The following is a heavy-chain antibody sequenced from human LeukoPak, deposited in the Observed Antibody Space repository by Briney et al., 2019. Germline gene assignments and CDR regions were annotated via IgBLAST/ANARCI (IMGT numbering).Heavy chain of an antibody. CDR1: GGSISSSSYY. Sequence: SETLSLTCTVSGGSISSSSYYWGWIRQPPGKGLEWIGSIYYSGSTYCNPSLKSRVTISVDTSKNQFSLKLSSVTAADTAVYYCARLEISGYSSSSPPIDYWGQGTLVTVSS. V-gene: IGHV4-39*01. CDR2: IYYSGST. J-gene: IGHJ4*02. D-gene: IGHD6-6*01. CDR3: ARLEISGYSSSSPPIDY.